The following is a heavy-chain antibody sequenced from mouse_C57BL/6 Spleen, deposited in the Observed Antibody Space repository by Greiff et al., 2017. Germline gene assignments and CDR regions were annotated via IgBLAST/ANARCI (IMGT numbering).Heavy chain of an antibody. CDR1: GYTFTSYW. CDR2: IDPSDSYT. Sequence: VQLQQPGAELVMPGASVKLSCKASGYTFTSYWMHWVKQRPGQGLEWIGEIDPSDSYTNYNQKFKGKSTLPVDKSSSTAYMQLSSLTSEDSAVYYCARQFYYYGRDYAMDYWGQGTSVTVSS. V-gene: IGHV1-69*01. J-gene: IGHJ4*01. D-gene: IGHD1-1*01. CDR3: ARQFYYYGRDYAMDY.